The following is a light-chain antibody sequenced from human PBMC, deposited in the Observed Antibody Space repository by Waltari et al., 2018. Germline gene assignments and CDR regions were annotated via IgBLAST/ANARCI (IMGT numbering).Light chain of an antibody. CDR3: SSYTSLTTLV. CDR2: EVS. V-gene: IGLV2-14*01. Sequence: QSALTQPASVSGSPGQSITISCTGTSTDIGGYNSASWYQHHPVKAPTRLIHEVSNRPSGVSDRFSGSKAGKTASLTISGLQAGDEAVYYCSSYTSLTTLVFGGGTKLTVL. CDR1: STDIGGYNS. J-gene: IGLJ2*01.